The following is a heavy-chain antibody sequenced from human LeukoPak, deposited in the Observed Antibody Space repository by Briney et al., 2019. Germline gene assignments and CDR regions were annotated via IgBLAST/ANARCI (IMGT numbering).Heavy chain of an antibody. CDR3: ARDREYYDSSGYYRSGAFDI. CDR2: IYTSGST. CDR1: GGSISSYY. J-gene: IGHJ3*02. V-gene: IGHV4-4*07. Sequence: PSETLSLTCTVSGGSISSYYWSWIRQPAGKGLEWIGRIYTSGSTNYNPSLKSRVTMSVDTSKNQSSLKLSSVTAADTAVYYCARDREYYDSSGYYRSGAFDIWGQGTMVTVSS. D-gene: IGHD3-22*01.